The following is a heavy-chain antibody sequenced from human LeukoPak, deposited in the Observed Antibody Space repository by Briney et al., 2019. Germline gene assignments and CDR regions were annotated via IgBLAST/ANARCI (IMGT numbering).Heavy chain of an antibody. V-gene: IGHV3-23*01. D-gene: IGHD3-16*01. CDR1: GFSFNIYA. J-gene: IGHJ4*02. Sequence: GGSLRLSCAASGFSFNIYALTWVCQAPGKGLEWVSTIRAGVDSTYYADSVKGRFTISRDNSKSTLYLQMTSLRVEDTAVYYCANMIIDRRGDGFDYWGQGTLVTVSS. CDR2: IRAGVDST. CDR3: ANMIIDRRGDGFDY.